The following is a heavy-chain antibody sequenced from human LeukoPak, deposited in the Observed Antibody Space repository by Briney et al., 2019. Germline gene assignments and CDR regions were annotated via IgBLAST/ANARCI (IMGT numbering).Heavy chain of an antibody. CDR2: IRSKAYGGTT. V-gene: IGHV3-49*03. CDR3: AGTDIVVVVAAY. D-gene: IGHD2-15*01. Sequence: GGSLRLSCTASGFTFGDYTMSWFRQAPGKELEWVGFIRSKAYGGTTEYAASVKGRFTISRDDSKSIAYLQMNSLKTEDTAVYCCAGTDIVVVVAAYWGQGTLVTVSS. CDR1: GFTFGDYT. J-gene: IGHJ4*02.